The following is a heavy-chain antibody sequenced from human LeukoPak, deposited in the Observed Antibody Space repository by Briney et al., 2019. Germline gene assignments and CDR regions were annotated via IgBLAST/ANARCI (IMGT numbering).Heavy chain of an antibody. CDR1: GGSISSGGYY. CDR2: IYYSGST. CDR3: ARAIYYYDSSGYYPPTYYYYGMDV. Sequence: SETLSLTCTVSGGSISSGGYYWSWIRQHPGKGLEWIGYIYYSGSTDYNPSLKSRVTISVDTSKNQFSLKLSSVTAADTAVYYCARAIYYYDSSGYYPPTYYYYGMDVWGQGTTVTVSS. J-gene: IGHJ6*02. D-gene: IGHD3-22*01. V-gene: IGHV4-31*03.